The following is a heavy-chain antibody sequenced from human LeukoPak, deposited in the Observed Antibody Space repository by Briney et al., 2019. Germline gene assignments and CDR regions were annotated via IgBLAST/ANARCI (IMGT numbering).Heavy chain of an antibody. CDR2: ISYDGSNK. V-gene: IGHV3-30-3*01. D-gene: IGHD6-19*01. CDR3: ARGQRLGRQQWLRGDAFDI. Sequence: GGSLRLSCAASGFTFSSYAMHWVRQAPGKGLEWVAVISYDGSNKYYADSVKGRFTISRDNSKNTLYLQMNSLRAEDTAVYYCARGQRLGRQQWLRGDAFDIWGQGTMVTVSS. CDR1: GFTFSSYA. J-gene: IGHJ3*02.